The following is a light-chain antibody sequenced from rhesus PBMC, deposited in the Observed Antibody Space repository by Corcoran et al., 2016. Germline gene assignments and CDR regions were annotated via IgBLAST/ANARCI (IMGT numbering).Light chain of an antibody. Sequence: DIQMTQSPSSLSASVGDRVTITCRASQGITNDLAWYQQKPGETPKLLIYDASSLQSGIPSRFRGSGYGTDFTLTSSSLQPEDFATYYCQHYYSTPLTFGGGTKVEIK. CDR1: QGITND. CDR3: QHYYSTPLT. CDR2: DAS. V-gene: IGKV1-25*02. J-gene: IGKJ4*01.